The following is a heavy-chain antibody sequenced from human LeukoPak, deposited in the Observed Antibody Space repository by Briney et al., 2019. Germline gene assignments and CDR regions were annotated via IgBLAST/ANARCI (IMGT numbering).Heavy chain of an antibody. CDR2: IIGSVAST. V-gene: IGHV3-23*01. CDR3: AKGGYDYVEVGYFDY. CDR1: GFTFASYA. D-gene: IGHD5-12*01. J-gene: IGHJ4*02. Sequence: PGGSLRLSCAASGFTFASYAMSWVRQTPGKGLEWVSVIIGSVASTYYADSVKGRFTISRDNSKNTLYLQMNSLRADDTAVYYCAKGGYDYVEVGYFDYWGQGKLVTVSS.